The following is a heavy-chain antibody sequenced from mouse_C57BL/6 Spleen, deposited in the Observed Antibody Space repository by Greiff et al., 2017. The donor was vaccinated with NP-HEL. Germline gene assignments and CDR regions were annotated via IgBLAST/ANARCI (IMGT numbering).Heavy chain of an antibody. CDR2: IYPRSGNT. CDR1: GYTFTSYG. Sequence: VQLQQSGAELARPGASVKLSCKASGYTFTSYGISWVKQRTGQGLEWIGEIYPRSGNTYYNEKFKGKATLTADKSSSTAYMELRSLTSEDSAVYFCARREEDGEGFAYWGQGTLVTVSA. J-gene: IGHJ3*01. D-gene: IGHD2-3*01. V-gene: IGHV1-81*01. CDR3: ARREEDGEGFAY.